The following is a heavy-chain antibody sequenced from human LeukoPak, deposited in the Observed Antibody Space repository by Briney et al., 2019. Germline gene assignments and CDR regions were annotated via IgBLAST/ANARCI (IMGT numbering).Heavy chain of an antibody. J-gene: IGHJ5*02. D-gene: IGHD1-26*01. V-gene: IGHV1-2*02. CDR3: ERSPPHRPRVGAKRDTCFGP. CDR1: GSTFTGYY. CDR2: TSPNRGGT. Sequence: SSVKVSCKASGSTFTGYYMHWVRQAPGQGLEWMGWTSPNRGGTNYTQKFQGRVPLTRDTSPSTAYMELRRLRPHDTAVVFSERSPPHRPRVGAKRDTCFGPWGQGNRLTLSS.